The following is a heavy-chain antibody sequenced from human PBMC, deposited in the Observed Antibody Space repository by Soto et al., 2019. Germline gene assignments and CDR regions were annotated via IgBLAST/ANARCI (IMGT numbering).Heavy chain of an antibody. CDR1: GGTFSKDA. D-gene: IGHD2-2*01. CDR3: ATGYCSTTACHSRAGPLFGY. CDR2: IILKFGTA. V-gene: IGHV1-69*06. Sequence: QVQSVQSGAEVKRPGSSVTVSCKASGGTFSKDAISWVRQAPGQGLEWMGGIILKFGTAKYAQNLQGRLTITADTSTGTVFMELSSLRSEDTAVYYCATGYCSTTACHSRAGPLFGYWGQGTLVIVSS. J-gene: IGHJ4*02.